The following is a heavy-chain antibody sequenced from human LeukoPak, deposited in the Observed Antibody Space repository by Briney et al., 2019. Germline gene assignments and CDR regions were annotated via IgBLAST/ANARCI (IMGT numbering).Heavy chain of an antibody. V-gene: IGHV3-23*01. CDR3: ARTDWNDPYYYYGMDV. CDR2: ITSSGNTT. J-gene: IGHJ6*02. CDR1: GFTFSIYA. D-gene: IGHD1-1*01. Sequence: GGSLRLSCAASGFTFSIYAMSWVRQAPGKGLEWVAGITSSGNTTYYADPVKGRFTISRDNSKNTLYLQMNSLRAEDTAVYYCARTDWNDPYYYYGMDVWGQGTTVTVSS.